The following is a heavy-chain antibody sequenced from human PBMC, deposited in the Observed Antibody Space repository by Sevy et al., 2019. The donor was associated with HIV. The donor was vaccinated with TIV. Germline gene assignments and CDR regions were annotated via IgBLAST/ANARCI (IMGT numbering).Heavy chain of an antibody. V-gene: IGHV3-23*01. J-gene: IGHJ4*02. CDR2: ISASGGST. Sequence: GGSLRLSCAASGSTFISYVMTWVRQAPGKGLERVSTISASGGSTYYADSVKGRFIISRDNSKNTVDLQMNSLRAGDTAVYYCAKEDSGGYLYWGQGTLVTVSS. CDR3: AKEDSGGYLY. CDR1: GSTFISYV. D-gene: IGHD3-22*01.